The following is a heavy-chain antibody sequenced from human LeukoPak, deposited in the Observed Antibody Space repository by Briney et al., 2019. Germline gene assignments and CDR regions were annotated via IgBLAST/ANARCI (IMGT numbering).Heavy chain of an antibody. D-gene: IGHD1-26*01. J-gene: IGHJ4*02. CDR1: GYTLTELS. Sequence: GASVKVSCKVSGYTLTELSIHWVRQAPGKGLEWVSTISGSGDSIDYADSVKGRFTISRDNSKNTLFLQMNSLRVEDTAVYYCAKSPGVGLTARFDYWGQGTLVTVSS. CDR3: AKSPGVGLTARFDY. V-gene: IGHV3-23*01. CDR2: ISGSGDSI.